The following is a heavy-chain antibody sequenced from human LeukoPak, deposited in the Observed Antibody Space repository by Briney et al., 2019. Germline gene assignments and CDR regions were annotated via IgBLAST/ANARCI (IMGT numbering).Heavy chain of an antibody. D-gene: IGHD4-17*01. V-gene: IGHV3-53*04. CDR1: GFTVSSNY. CDR2: IYSGGST. Sequence: GGSLRLSCAASGFTVSSNYMSWVRQAPGKGLEWVSVIYSGGSTYYADSVKGRFTISRHNSKNTLYLQMNSLRAENTAVYYCARGSDYGDTTYYYYGMDVWGQGTTVTVSS. CDR3: ARGSDYGDTTYYYYGMDV. J-gene: IGHJ6*02.